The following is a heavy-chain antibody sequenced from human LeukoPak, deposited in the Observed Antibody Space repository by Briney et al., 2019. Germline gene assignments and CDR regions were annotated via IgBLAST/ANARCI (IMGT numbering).Heavy chain of an antibody. CDR3: ARDPGCSGGSCYSGYFDY. Sequence: PSETLSLTCAVSGGSISSSNWWSWVRQPPGKGLEWIGEIYHSGSTNYNPSLKSRVTISVDTSKNQFSLKLSSVTAADTAVYYCARDPGCSGGSCYSGYFDYWGQGTLVTVSS. J-gene: IGHJ4*02. CDR1: GGSISSSNW. CDR2: IYHSGST. V-gene: IGHV4-4*02. D-gene: IGHD2-15*01.